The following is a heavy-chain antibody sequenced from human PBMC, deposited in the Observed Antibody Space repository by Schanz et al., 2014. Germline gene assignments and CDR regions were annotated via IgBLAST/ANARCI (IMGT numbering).Heavy chain of an antibody. D-gene: IGHD3-10*01. CDR1: GFRLSTYG. CDR2: IGHDGSDK. Sequence: VQVVESGGCFVQPGGSLRLSCAASGFRLSTYGMHWVRQAPGKGLEWVAFIGHDGSDKFYADSVKGRFTISRDNSKNTVYLQMNSLRAEDTAIYYCAKTLGGAGLTLYFDHWGQGSLVTVSS. V-gene: IGHV3-30*02. CDR3: AKTLGGAGLTLYFDH. J-gene: IGHJ4*02.